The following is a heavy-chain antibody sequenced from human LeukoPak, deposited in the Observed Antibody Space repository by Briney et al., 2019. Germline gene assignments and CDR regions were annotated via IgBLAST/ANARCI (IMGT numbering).Heavy chain of an antibody. Sequence: GGSLRLSCAASGFTFSIYWMSWVRQAPGKGLEWVANIKQDGSEKYYVDSVKGRFTISRDNAKNTLYVQMNSLRAEDTAVYYCARSHNYGSGSFAFDIWGQGTIITVSS. CDR2: IKQDGSEK. D-gene: IGHD3-10*01. CDR1: GFTFSIYW. V-gene: IGHV3-7*01. J-gene: IGHJ3*02. CDR3: ARSHNYGSGSFAFDI.